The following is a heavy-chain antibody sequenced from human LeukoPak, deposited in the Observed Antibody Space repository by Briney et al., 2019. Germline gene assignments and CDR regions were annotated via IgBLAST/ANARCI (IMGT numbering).Heavy chain of an antibody. J-gene: IGHJ4*02. V-gene: IGHV4-59*02. CDR2: FRYSGNT. CDR3: AATQKWLAFDY. D-gene: IGHD6-19*01. Sequence: SETLSLTCTVSGGSVSPSYWSWIRQPPGEGLEWIGNFRYSGNTDYNPSLKSRVTISPDTSKNQFSLKLNSVTAADTAVYYCAATQKWLAFDYWGRGILVTVSS. CDR1: GGSVSPSY.